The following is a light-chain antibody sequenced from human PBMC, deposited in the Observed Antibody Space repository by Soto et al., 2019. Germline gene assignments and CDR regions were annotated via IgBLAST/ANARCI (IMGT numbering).Light chain of an antibody. V-gene: IGLV2-8*01. J-gene: IGLJ7*01. CDR2: DVS. CDR1: SSDVGGYNY. Sequence: QSALTQPASVSGSPGQSVTISCTGTSSDVGGYNYVSWYQQHPGKAPKLMIYDVSKRPSGVPDRFSGSKSDNTASLTVSGLQAEDEADYYCSSYGGSNNVVFGGGTQLTVL. CDR3: SSYGGSNNVV.